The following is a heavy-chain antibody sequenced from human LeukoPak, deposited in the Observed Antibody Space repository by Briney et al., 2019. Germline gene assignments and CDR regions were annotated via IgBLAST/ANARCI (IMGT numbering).Heavy chain of an antibody. V-gene: IGHV3-20*04. Sequence: GGSLRLSCVDSGFTFDDYGMSWGRQLPGKGVEWGAGINWDGGSTFYADSVKGRFIISRDNAKNSLFLQMNSLRVEDTALYYCARDLSSNWYNFAYWGQGTLVTVSS. CDR2: INWDGGST. D-gene: IGHD6-13*01. CDR3: ARDLSSNWYNFAY. J-gene: IGHJ4*02. CDR1: GFTFDDYG.